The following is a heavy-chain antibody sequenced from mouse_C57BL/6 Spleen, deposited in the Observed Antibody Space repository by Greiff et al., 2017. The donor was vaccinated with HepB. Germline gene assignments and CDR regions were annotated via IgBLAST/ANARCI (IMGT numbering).Heavy chain of an antibody. CDR3: ARDYYGSPPFDY. D-gene: IGHD1-1*01. J-gene: IGHJ2*01. CDR2: ISSGSSTI. Sequence: EVQVVESGGGLVKPGGSLKLSCAASGFTFSDYGMHWVRQAPEKGLEWVAYISSGSSTIYYADTVKGRFTISRDNAKNTQFLQMTSLRSEDTAMYYGARDYYGSPPFDYWGQGTTLTVSS. CDR1: GFTFSDYG. V-gene: IGHV5-17*01.